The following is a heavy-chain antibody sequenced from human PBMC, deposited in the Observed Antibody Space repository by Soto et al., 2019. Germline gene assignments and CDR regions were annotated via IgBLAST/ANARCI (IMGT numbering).Heavy chain of an antibody. Sequence: PGGSLRLSCVASGFTFSTYAMHWVRQAPGKGLEWVSSISSSSSYIYYADSVKGRFTISRDNAKNSLYLQMNSLRAEDTAVYYCARDLGPDVEMATISGTFDYWGQGTLVTVSS. CDR2: ISSSSSYI. CDR3: ARDLGPDVEMATISGTFDY. CDR1: GFTFSTYA. J-gene: IGHJ4*02. V-gene: IGHV3-21*01. D-gene: IGHD5-12*01.